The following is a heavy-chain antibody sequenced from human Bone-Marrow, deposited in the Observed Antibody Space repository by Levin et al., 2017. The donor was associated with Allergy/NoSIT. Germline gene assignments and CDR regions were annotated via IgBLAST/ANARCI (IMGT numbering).Heavy chain of an antibody. J-gene: IGHJ4*02. CDR2: IWYDGNNK. CDR3: ARGGSSGWNGGVDY. Sequence: GGSLRLSCAASGFSFSEYGMHWVRQAPGKGLEWVALIWYDGNNKYYGESVKGRFTIARDNSKNTLYLQMNRPRAEDTAVYYCARGGSSGWNGGVDYWGQGTLVTVS. CDR1: GFSFSEYG. V-gene: IGHV3-33*01. D-gene: IGHD6-19*01.